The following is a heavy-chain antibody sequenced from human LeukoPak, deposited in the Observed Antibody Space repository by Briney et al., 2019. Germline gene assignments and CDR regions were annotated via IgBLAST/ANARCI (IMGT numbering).Heavy chain of an antibody. CDR3: ARGRELIVVVAAADAFDI. J-gene: IGHJ3*02. CDR1: GFTFSSYS. V-gene: IGHV3-21*01. CDR2: ISSSSSYI. Sequence: GGSLRLSCAASGFTFSSYSMNWVRQAPGKGLEWVSSISSSSSYIYYADSVKGRFTISRDNAKNSLYLQMNSLRAEDTAVYYCARGRELIVVVAAADAFDIWGQGTMVTVSS. D-gene: IGHD2-15*01.